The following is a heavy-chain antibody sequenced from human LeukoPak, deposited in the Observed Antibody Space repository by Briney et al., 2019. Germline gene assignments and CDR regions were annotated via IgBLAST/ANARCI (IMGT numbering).Heavy chain of an antibody. CDR1: GFTFSSNA. D-gene: IGHD2-2*01. CDR2: ISVSGGST. V-gene: IGHV3-23*01. Sequence: PGGSLRLSCAASGFTFSSNAMSWVRKAPGKGLKGFSAISVSGGSTYYADSVKGRFTISRDNSKNTLYLQMNSLRAEDTAVYYCAKTPYGEKYCSSTSCYVPYFDYWGQGTLVTVSS. J-gene: IGHJ4*02. CDR3: AKTPYGEKYCSSTSCYVPYFDY.